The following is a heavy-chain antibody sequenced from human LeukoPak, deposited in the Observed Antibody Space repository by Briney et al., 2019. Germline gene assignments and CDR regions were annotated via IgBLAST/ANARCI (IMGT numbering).Heavy chain of an antibody. CDR3: ARRYCSGGSCYSGVGWFDP. Sequence: SETLSLTCTVSGGSISSYYWSWIRQPPGKGLEWIGYIYYSGSTNYNPSLKSRVTISVDTSKNQFSLKLSSVTAADTAVYYCARRYCSGGSCYSGVGWFDPWGQGTLVTVS. V-gene: IGHV4-59*08. CDR2: IYYSGST. J-gene: IGHJ5*02. CDR1: GGSISSYY. D-gene: IGHD2-15*01.